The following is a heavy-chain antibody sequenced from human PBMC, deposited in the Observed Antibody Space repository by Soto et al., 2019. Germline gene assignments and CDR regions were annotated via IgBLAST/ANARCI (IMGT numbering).Heavy chain of an antibody. CDR1: GGTFSSYA. CDR2: IIPIFGTA. V-gene: IGHV1-69*01. Sequence: QVQLVQSGAEVKKPGSSVKVSCKASGGTFSSYAISWVRQAPGQGLEWMGGIIPIFGTANYAQKVQGRVTITADESTSTANMELSSLRSEDSSVYYCARPPSMVRGVIDYYYGMDVWGQGTTVTVS. J-gene: IGHJ6*02. CDR3: ARPPSMVRGVIDYYYGMDV. D-gene: IGHD3-10*01.